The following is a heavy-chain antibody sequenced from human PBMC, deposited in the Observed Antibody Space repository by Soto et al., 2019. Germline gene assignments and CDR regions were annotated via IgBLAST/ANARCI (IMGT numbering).Heavy chain of an antibody. V-gene: IGHV5-51*01. CDR2: IYPGDSDT. D-gene: IGHD6-13*01. CDR1: GYSFPSYW. J-gene: IGHJ6*02. Sequence: GESLNISCKGCGYSFPSYWIAWLRQMPGKGLEWMGIIYPGDSDTRYSPSFQGQVTISADKSISTAYLQWSSLKASDTAMYYCARTAAAGKYYYGMDVWGQGTTVTVSS. CDR3: ARTAAAGKYYYGMDV.